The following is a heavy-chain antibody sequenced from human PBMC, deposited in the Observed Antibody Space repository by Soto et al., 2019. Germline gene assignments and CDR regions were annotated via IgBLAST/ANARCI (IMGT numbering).Heavy chain of an antibody. J-gene: IGHJ3*02. V-gene: IGHV3-21*01. Sequence: PWGSLRLSCAASGFTFNYFTMNLVRQAPVKWLEWVASISSSSSHKYSADSVRGRFTFSRDNANNSLYLQMNSLRVEDTAVYYCARLRSDAFDIWGQGTLVTVSS. CDR2: ISSSSSHK. CDR3: ARLRSDAFDI. CDR1: GFTFNYFT.